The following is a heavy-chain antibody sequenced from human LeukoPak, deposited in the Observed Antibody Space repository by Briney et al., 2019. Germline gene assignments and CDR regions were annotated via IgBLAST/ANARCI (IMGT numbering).Heavy chain of an antibody. D-gene: IGHD2-15*01. CDR1: GFTFSSYW. CDR2: ISGSGGST. V-gene: IGHV3-23*01. J-gene: IGHJ4*02. CDR3: AKAELVGAAGAVGY. Sequence: GGSLRLSCAASGFTFSSYWMHWVRQAPGKGLEWVSAISGSGGSTYYADSVKGRFSISRDNSKNTLYLQMNSLRAEDTAVYYCAKAELVGAAGAVGYWGQGTLVTVSS.